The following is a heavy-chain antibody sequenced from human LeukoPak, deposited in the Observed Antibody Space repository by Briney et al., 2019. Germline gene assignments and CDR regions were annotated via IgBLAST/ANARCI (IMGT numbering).Heavy chain of an antibody. J-gene: IGHJ4*02. D-gene: IGHD2-15*01. CDR3: ARLICSGGSCPRNKYYFDY. V-gene: IGHV5-51*01. CDR1: GFTFSTYA. Sequence: GGSLRLSCAASGFTFSTYAMSWVRQAPGKGLEWVGIIYPGDSDTRYSPSFQGQVTISADKSISTAYLQWSSLKASDTAMYYCARLICSGGSCPRNKYYFDYWGQGTLVTVSS. CDR2: IYPGDSDT.